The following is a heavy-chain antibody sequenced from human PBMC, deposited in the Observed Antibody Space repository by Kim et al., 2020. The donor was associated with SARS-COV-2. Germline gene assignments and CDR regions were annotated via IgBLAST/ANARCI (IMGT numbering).Heavy chain of an antibody. CDR3: ARHHYAGYSSSWYIFDY. CDR2: IYYSGST. Sequence: SETLSLTCTVSGGSISSYYWSWIRQPPGKGLEWIGYIYYSGSTNYNPSLKSRVTISVDTSKNQFSLKLSSVTAADTAVYYCARHHYAGYSSSWYIFDYWGQGTLVTVSS. D-gene: IGHD6-13*01. J-gene: IGHJ4*02. CDR1: GGSISSYY. V-gene: IGHV4-59*08.